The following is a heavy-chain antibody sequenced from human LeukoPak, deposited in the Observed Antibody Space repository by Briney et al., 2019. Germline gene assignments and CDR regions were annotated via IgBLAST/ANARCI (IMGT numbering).Heavy chain of an antibody. V-gene: IGHV3-53*01. Sequence: GGSLRLSCAASGVIVSRNFTSWVRQAPGKGLQWVAIMYAGGTTDYSDSVRGRFHISRDSSNNTLSLQINSLRVEDTAVYYCARGSGSGWPLDRWGQGALVTVSS. CDR1: GVIVSRNF. CDR3: ARGSGSGWPLDR. D-gene: IGHD6-19*01. J-gene: IGHJ5*02. CDR2: MYAGGTT.